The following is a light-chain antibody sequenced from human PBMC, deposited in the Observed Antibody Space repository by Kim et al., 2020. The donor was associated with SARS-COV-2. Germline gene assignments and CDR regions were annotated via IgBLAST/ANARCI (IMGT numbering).Light chain of an antibody. J-gene: IGLJ3*02. CDR1: SSNVGSYT. V-gene: IGLV1-44*01. Sequence: QSVLTQPPSASGTPGQSVTISCSGSSSNVGSYTVNWYQQLPGTAPKLLIYSNNERPSGVPDRFSGSKSGTSASLAISGLQSEDEADYYCAAWDDSLNGPVFGGGTKLTVL. CDR2: SNN. CDR3: AAWDDSLNGPV.